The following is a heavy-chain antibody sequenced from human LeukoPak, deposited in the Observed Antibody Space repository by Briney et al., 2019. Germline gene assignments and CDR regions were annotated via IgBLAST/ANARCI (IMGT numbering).Heavy chain of an antibody. CDR1: GFTFDDYA. Sequence: GGSLRLSCAASGFTFDDYAMHWVRQAPGKGLEWVSGISWNSGSIGYADSVKGRFTISRDNAKNSLYLQTNSLRAEDTALYYCAKDIDYYDSSLALHAFDIWGQGTMVTVSS. CDR3: AKDIDYYDSSLALHAFDI. V-gene: IGHV3-9*01. J-gene: IGHJ3*02. D-gene: IGHD3-22*01. CDR2: ISWNSGSI.